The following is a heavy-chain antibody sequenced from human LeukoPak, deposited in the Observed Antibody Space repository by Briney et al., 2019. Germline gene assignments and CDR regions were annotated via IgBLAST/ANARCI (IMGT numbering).Heavy chain of an antibody. CDR2: IYPGDSDT. J-gene: IGHJ4*02. D-gene: IGHD5/OR15-5a*01. Sequence: GESLKISCKGSGYSFTNYWIGWVRQMPGKGLEWMGIIYPGDSDTRYSPSFQGQGTISADKSISTAYLQSRRLKASDTAMYSGARRASCINCVYEYYDSWGQGTMVTVSS. V-gene: IGHV5-51*01. CDR1: GYSFTNYW. CDR3: ARRASCINCVYEYYDS.